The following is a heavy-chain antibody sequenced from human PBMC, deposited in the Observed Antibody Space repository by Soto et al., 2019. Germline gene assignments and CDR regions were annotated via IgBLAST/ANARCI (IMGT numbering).Heavy chain of an antibody. CDR1: GDSISSSSYY. Sequence: SETLSLTCSVSGDSISSSSYYWGWIRQPPGKGLEWIGYIYNSGSTNYNPSLKSRVTISVDTSKNQFSLKLSSVTAADTAVYYCARQGAATRGRFDPWGQGTLVTVSS. D-gene: IGHD2-15*01. V-gene: IGHV4-61*05. CDR2: IYNSGST. J-gene: IGHJ5*02. CDR3: ARQGAATRGRFDP.